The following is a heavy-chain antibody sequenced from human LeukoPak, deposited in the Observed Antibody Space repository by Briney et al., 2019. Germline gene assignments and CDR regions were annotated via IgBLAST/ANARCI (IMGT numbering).Heavy chain of an antibody. CDR3: ARVGRLQSFDAFDI. Sequence: PGGSLRLSCAASGFPFSYYWMHWVRQAPGKRLVWVSRIDGDGSSTSYADSVKGRFSISRDNAKNTVYLQMDSLRAEDTAVYYCARVGRLQSFDAFDIWGQGTTVTVSS. CDR1: GFPFSYYW. CDR2: IDGDGSST. V-gene: IGHV3-74*01. D-gene: IGHD4-11*01. J-gene: IGHJ3*02.